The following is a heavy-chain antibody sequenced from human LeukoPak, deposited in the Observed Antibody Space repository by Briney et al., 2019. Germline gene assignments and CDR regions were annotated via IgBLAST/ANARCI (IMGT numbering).Heavy chain of an antibody. D-gene: IGHD2-2*01. V-gene: IGHV3-23*01. CDR2: FSGSGGRT. CDR1: GFTFTTYP. J-gene: IGHJ4*02. CDR3: AKVTSSYNYFDY. Sequence: GGSLRLSCEASGFTFTTYPMSWVRQAPGKGLEWVSTFSGSGGRTYYADFVKGRFTISRDNSKNTLSLQMNSLRAEDTAVYYCAKVTSSYNYFDYWGQGSLVTVSS.